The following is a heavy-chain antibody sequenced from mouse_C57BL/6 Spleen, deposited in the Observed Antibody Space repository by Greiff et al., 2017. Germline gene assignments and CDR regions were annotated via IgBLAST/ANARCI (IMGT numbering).Heavy chain of an antibody. CDR1: GFTFSDYG. V-gene: IGHV5-17*01. CDR2: ISSGSSTI. CDR3: ARGGYYGPFDY. D-gene: IGHD1-1*01. J-gene: IGHJ2*01. Sequence: EVQLQQSGGGLVKPGGSLKLSCAASGFTFSDYGMHWVRQAPEKGLEWVAYISSGSSTIYYADTVKGRFTISRDNAKNTLFLQMTSLRSEDTAMYYCARGGYYGPFDYWGQGTTLTVSS.